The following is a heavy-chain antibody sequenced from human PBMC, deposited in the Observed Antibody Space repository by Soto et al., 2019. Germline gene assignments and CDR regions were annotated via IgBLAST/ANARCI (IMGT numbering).Heavy chain of an antibody. J-gene: IGHJ6*02. CDR3: ARQLSYNEGWMDV. Sequence: KPSETLSLTCTVSGGSISSTSYYWVWIRQPPGKGLEWLGNVYYSGSTYYKPSLKSRVTISVDTSKNEFSLKLSSVTAADTAVYYCARQLSYNEGWMDVWGQGTTVTVSS. D-gene: IGHD3-10*01. CDR2: VYYSGST. CDR1: GGSISSTSYY. V-gene: IGHV4-39*01.